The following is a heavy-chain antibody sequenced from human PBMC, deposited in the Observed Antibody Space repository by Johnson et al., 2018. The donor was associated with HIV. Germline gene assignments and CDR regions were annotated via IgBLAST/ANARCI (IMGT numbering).Heavy chain of an antibody. V-gene: IGHV3-30-3*01. CDR1: GFAFSRFA. CDR3: ARGRGGGGEDSMAGGAFDI. CDR2: ISYEGSNG. J-gene: IGHJ3*02. Sequence: QVQLVESGGGVVQPGRSLRLSCAASGFAFSRFAMHWVRQASGKGLEWVAVISYEGSNGYYADSVKGRFTISRDNSKHTLYLEMTSLRVDETAVYYCARGRGGGGEDSMAGGAFDIGGQGTMVTVSS. D-gene: IGHD2-21*01.